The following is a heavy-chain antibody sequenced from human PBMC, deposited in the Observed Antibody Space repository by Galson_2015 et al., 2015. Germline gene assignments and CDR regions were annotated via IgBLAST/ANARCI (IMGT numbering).Heavy chain of an antibody. CDR1: GYTFTGYY. D-gene: IGHD4-17*01. Sequence: SVKVSCKASGYTFTGYYMHRVRQAPGQGLEWMGRINPSSGGTDLAQKFQGRVTMTRDTSISTAYMELSRLRSDDTAVYYCTRDSYGDYYFDYWGQGTLVTVSS. V-gene: IGHV1-2*06. CDR2: INPSSGGT. CDR3: TRDSYGDYYFDY. J-gene: IGHJ4*02.